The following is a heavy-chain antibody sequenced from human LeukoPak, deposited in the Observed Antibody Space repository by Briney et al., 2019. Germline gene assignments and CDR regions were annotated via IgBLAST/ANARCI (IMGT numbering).Heavy chain of an antibody. CDR3: ARHALIAAAGIMDNWFDP. D-gene: IGHD6-13*01. V-gene: IGHV5-51*01. CDR1: GYSFTSYW. J-gene: IGHJ5*02. CDR2: INPGDSDT. Sequence: GESLKISCKGSGYSFTSYWIGWVRQMPGKGLEWMGIINPGDSDTRYSPSFQGQVTISADKSISTAYLQWSSLKASDTAMYYCARHALIAAAGIMDNWFDPWGQGTLVTVSS.